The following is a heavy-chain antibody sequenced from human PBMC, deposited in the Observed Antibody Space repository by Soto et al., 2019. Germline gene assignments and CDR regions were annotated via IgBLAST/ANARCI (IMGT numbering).Heavy chain of an antibody. CDR3: ARDPTDPPYGDYVMSGYYYYHYVKDV. V-gene: IGHV3-48*01. CDR1: GFTFSSYS. D-gene: IGHD4-17*01. Sequence: PGGSLRLSCAASGFTFSSYSMNWVRQAPGKGLAWVSYISSSSSTIYYADSVKGRFTISRDNAKNSLYLQMNSLRAEDTAVYYWARDPTDPPYGDYVMSGYYYYHYVKDVWGQGTTVIVSS. J-gene: IGHJ6*02. CDR2: ISSSSSTI.